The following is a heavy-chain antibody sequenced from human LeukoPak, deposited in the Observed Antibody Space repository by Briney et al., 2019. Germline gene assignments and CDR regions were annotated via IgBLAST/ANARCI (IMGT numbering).Heavy chain of an antibody. J-gene: IGHJ3*01. CDR3: ARVPTKLDPYAAFDV. CDR2: INPNSGGT. V-gene: IGHV1-2*02. Sequence: ASVKVSCKASGYTFTGYYMHWVRQAPGQGLDWMGWINPNSGGTNNAQKFQGRVTMTRDTSISTAYMELSRLRSDDTAVYYSARVPTKLDPYAAFDVWGQGTMVTVSS. CDR1: GYTFTGYY. D-gene: IGHD1-1*01.